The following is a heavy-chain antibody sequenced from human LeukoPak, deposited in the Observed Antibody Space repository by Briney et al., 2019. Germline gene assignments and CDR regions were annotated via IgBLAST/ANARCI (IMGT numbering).Heavy chain of an antibody. CDR3: ARGHYSSSWYVDY. J-gene: IGHJ4*02. V-gene: IGHV4-34*01. Sequence: PSETLSLTCAVYGGSFSGYYWSWIRQPPGKGLEWIGEINHSGSTNYNPSLKSRVTISVDTSKNQFSLKLSSVTAADTAVYYCARGHYSSSWYVDYRGQGTLVTVSS. CDR1: GGSFSGYY. CDR2: INHSGST. D-gene: IGHD6-13*01.